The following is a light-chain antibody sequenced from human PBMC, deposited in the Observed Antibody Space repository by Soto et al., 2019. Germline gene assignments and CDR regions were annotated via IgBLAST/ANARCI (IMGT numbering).Light chain of an antibody. CDR1: SSDVGGYDY. V-gene: IGLV2-14*03. Sequence: QSALTQPASVSGSPGQSITISCTGTSSDVGGYDYVSWYQHHPGKAPKLMIYDVSNRPSGVSNRFSGSKSGYTASLTISGLQAEDDADYYCSSYTSSSTPPYVFGTGTKVTVL. J-gene: IGLJ1*01. CDR2: DVS. CDR3: SSYTSSSTPPYV.